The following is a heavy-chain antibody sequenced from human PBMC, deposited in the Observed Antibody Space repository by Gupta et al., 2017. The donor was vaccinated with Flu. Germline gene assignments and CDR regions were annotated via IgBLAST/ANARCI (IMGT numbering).Heavy chain of an antibody. CDR1: DCA. Sequence: DCARPWDRQARMEDLEYVASINLNNGNIASADPANSRFTISRDKAKNSLFLQMKSPRAEDEASYYCAKSPCISLDATPFDYWGQGTLVTVSA. V-gene: IGHV3-9*01. D-gene: IGHD2-15*01. CDR2: INLNNGNI. J-gene: IGHJ4*02. CDR3: AKSPCISLDATPFDY.